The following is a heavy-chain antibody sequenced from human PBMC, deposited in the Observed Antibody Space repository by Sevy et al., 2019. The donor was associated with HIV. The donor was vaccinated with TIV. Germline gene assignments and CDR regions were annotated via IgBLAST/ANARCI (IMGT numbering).Heavy chain of an antibody. Sequence: GGSLRLSCAASGFTFSRNGMHWVRQVPGKGLEWVALISYDGDSKKYADSVKGRFTISRDNSKNTVYLHMNSLRSEDTAEYYCAKESVSWYLDFWGQGTLVTVSS. CDR2: ISYDGDSK. CDR3: AKESVSWYLDF. V-gene: IGHV3-30*18. CDR1: GFTFSRNG. J-gene: IGHJ4*01. D-gene: IGHD6-13*01.